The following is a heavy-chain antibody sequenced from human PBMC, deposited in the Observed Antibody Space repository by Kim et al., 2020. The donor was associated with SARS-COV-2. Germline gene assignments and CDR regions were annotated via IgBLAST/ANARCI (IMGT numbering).Heavy chain of an antibody. Sequence: GGSLRLSCAASGFTFSDYSMNWVRQGPGKGLEWVSSITTSGSYMYYADSVKRRFTISRDNAKNSLYLQLNTLRAEDTAVYYCARADCSGAICYY. D-gene: IGHD2-15*01. CDR2: ITTSGSYM. J-gene: IGHJ6*01. V-gene: IGHV3-21*01. CDR1: GFTFSDYS. CDR3: ARADCSGAICYY.